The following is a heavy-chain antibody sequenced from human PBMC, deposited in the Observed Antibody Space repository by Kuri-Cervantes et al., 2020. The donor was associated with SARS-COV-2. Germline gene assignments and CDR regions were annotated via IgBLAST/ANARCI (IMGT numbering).Heavy chain of an antibody. CDR1: GFTVSNKY. J-gene: IGHJ2*01. CDR2: IDSGGNT. CDR3: TRADISGSNKWFFNL. Sequence: GESLKISCAASGFTVSNKYMTWVRQAPGKGLNCVSVIDSGGNTYYADPVKGRFTISRDSSKNTLYLQMNNLSAADTAVYYCTRADISGSNKWFFNLWGRGTLVTVSS. V-gene: IGHV3-53*01. D-gene: IGHD3-22*01.